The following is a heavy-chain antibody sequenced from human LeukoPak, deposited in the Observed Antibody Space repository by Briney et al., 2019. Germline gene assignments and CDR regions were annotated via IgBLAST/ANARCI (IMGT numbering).Heavy chain of an antibody. CDR3: AWAGGNLLLLDF. V-gene: IGHV3-73*01. D-gene: IGHD2-15*01. Sequence: PGGSLRLSCAASGSLISGSAMHWVRQVSGKGLQWIGRVRSKENNYATTYGASMEGRFTISRDDSKNTAYLQMDSLKTEDTAVYYCAWAGGNLLLLDFWGRGTLVTVSS. CDR2: VRSKENNYAT. J-gene: IGHJ4*02. CDR1: GSLISGSA.